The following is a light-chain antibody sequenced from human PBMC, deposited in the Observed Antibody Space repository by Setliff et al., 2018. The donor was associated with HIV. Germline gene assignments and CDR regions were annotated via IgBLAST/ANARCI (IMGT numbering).Light chain of an antibody. J-gene: IGLJ1*01. Sequence: SVLAQPRSVSGSRGQSVTISCTGTSSDVGFFNYVSWFQQHPGKAPKLMIYEVNKRPSGVPDRFSGSKSGNTASLTISGLQAEDETDYYCCSYAGNFLHVFGTGTKVTVL. CDR2: EVN. CDR1: SSDVGFFNY. CDR3: CSYAGNFLHV. V-gene: IGLV2-11*01.